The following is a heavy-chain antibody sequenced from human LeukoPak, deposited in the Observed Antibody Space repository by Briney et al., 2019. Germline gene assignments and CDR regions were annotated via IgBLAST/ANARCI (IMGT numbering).Heavy chain of an antibody. V-gene: IGHV3-23*01. Sequence: GGSLRHSCAASGFTHITYAWSWVGPPLGRGGAWVSSISGNSGSTYYADSVKGRFTISRDNSKNTVYLQMNSLRAEDTAVYYCAKVSAWAMVGATYFDYWGQGTLVTVSS. J-gene: IGHJ4*02. CDR2: ISGNSGST. D-gene: IGHD1-26*01. CDR3: AKVSAWAMVGATYFDY. CDR1: GFTHITYA.